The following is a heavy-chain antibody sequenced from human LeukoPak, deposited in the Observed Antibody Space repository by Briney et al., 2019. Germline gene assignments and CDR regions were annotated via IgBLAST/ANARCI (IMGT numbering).Heavy chain of an antibody. D-gene: IGHD2-15*01. CDR3: ARGYIVVAYYFDY. J-gene: IGHJ4*02. V-gene: IGHV3-7*01. CDR1: GFTFSSYW. CDR2: IKQDGSEK. Sequence: GSLRLSCAASGFTFSSYWMSWVRQAPGKGLEWVANIKQDGSEKYYVDSVKGRFTISRDNAKNSLYLQMNGLRAEDTAVYYCARGYIVVAYYFDYWGQGTLVTVSS.